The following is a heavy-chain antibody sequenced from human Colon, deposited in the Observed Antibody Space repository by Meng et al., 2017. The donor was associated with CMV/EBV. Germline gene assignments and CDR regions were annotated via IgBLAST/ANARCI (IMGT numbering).Heavy chain of an antibody. D-gene: IGHD1-26*01. CDR2: SSGSA. Sequence: SETLSLTCSVSGGSISGYQWAWVRQAPGKGLEWIGNSSGSATYNPSLKSRVTISVDASKRQFSLNVNFVTAADTALYFCARDNMGSLDYWGQGALVTVSS. CDR3: ARDNMGSLDY. J-gene: IGHJ4*02. V-gene: IGHV4-59*01. CDR1: GGSISGYQ.